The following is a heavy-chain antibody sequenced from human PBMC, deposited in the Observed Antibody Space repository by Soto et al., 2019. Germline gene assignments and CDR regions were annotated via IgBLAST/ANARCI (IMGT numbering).Heavy chain of an antibody. CDR3: AKWGGGGSDY. CDR2: VNEDGSEK. D-gene: IGHD1-26*01. V-gene: IGHV3-7*01. Sequence: EVQLVESGGDLVQPGGSLRLSCAASGFTFSSYYMSWVRQAQGKGLEWVANVNEDGSEKYYVDSVKGRFTVSRDNAKNSLYLQMNSLRAEDTAVYYCAKWGGGGSDYWGQGTLVTVSS. J-gene: IGHJ4*02. CDR1: GFTFSSYY.